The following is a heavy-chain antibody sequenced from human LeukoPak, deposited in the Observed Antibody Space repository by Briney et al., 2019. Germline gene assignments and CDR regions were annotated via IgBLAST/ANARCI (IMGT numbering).Heavy chain of an antibody. V-gene: IGHV3-23*01. D-gene: IGHD6-13*01. Sequence: GGSLRLFCAASGFTFSTYAMSWVRQAPGKGLEWVSTISGSGGVTYYPDSVRGRFTISRDNSKNTLHLQMDSLRAEDTAVYYCARHGSWSFDYWGQGTLLTVSA. CDR3: ARHGSWSFDY. J-gene: IGHJ4*02. CDR2: ISGSGGVT. CDR1: GFTFSTYA.